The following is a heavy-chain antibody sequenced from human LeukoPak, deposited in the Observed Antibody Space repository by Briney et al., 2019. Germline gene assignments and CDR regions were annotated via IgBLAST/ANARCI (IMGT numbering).Heavy chain of an antibody. Sequence: GEPLKISCKASGYSFTSNWIGWVRQLPGKGLEWMGIIYPGDSDTRYSPSFQGQVTISVDKSISTAYLQWSSLKASDTAIYYCTRPPFIWGQGTMVTVSS. CDR2: IYPGDSDT. V-gene: IGHV5-51*01. CDR1: GYSFTSNW. CDR3: TRPPFI. J-gene: IGHJ3*02.